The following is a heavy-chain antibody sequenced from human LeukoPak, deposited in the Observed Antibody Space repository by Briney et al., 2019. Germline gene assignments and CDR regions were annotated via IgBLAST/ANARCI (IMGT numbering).Heavy chain of an antibody. J-gene: IGHJ6*04. V-gene: IGHV3-15*01. CDR3: TTLYDIVTGYYRVDV. CDR1: GFTFSRYW. CDR2: IKSKIDGGTI. Sequence: GSLRLSCAASGFTFSRYWMHWVRQAPGKGLEWVGRIKSKIDGGTIDYAAPVKGRFTISRDDSKNTLYLQMNSLKTEDTAVYYCTTLYDIVTGYYRVDVWGKGTTVTVSS. D-gene: IGHD3-9*01.